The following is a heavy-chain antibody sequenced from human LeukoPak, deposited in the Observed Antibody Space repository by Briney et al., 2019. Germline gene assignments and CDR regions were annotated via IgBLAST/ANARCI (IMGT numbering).Heavy chain of an antibody. J-gene: IGHJ6*02. CDR3: ARTPTASYGDYPGGMDV. CDR2: IYYSGST. Sequence: SETLSLTCTVSGGSISRSSYYWGWIRQPPGKGLEWIGSIYYSGSTYYNPSLKSRVTISVDTSKNQFSLKLSSVTAADTAVYYCARTPTASYGDYPGGMDVWGQGTTVTVSS. CDR1: GGSISRSSYY. V-gene: IGHV4-39*01. D-gene: IGHD4-17*01.